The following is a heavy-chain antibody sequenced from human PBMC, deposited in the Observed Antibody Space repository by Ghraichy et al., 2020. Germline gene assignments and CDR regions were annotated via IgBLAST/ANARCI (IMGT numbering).Heavy chain of an antibody. Sequence: GGSLRLSCAASGFTFSTYAMHWVRQAPGKGLEWVAGISYDAYDGSSKYYADSVKGRFTISRDNSKNTLYLQMNSLRAEDTAVYYCARPHHGGLTGYNFDYWGQGTLVTVSS. CDR2: ISYDAYDGSSK. V-gene: IGHV3-30*04. J-gene: IGHJ4*02. D-gene: IGHD3-9*01. CDR1: GFTFSTYA. CDR3: ARPHHGGLTGYNFDY.